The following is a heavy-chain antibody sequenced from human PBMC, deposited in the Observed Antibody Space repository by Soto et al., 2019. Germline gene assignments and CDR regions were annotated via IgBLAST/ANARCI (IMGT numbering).Heavy chain of an antibody. J-gene: IGHJ4*02. CDR2: IYDSGST. Sequence: QVQLQESAPGLVKPSETLSLTCTVSGGSISSYYWSWIRQAPGKGLEWIGYIYDSGSTNYNPTLKCRVTISVDTSKNPFSLKPSCVTAADTAVYYCARSERYDSSGYATRQPENFDYGGQGTLVTVSS. CDR1: GGSISSYY. D-gene: IGHD3-22*01. V-gene: IGHV4-59*01. CDR3: ARSERYDSSGYATRQPENFDY.